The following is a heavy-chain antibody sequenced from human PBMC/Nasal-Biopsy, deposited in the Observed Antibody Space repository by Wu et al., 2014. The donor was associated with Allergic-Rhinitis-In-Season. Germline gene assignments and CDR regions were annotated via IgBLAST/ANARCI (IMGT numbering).Heavy chain of an antibody. Sequence: LRLSCAASGFAVNTYYMKWVRQAPGRGLEWVSLTHNDGRTSYSDSVKGRFTISRDNSKNTLYLQMNSLRAEDTAVYYCAREYFYYLDVWGKGTTVTVSS. CDR1: GFAVNTYY. CDR3: AREYFYYLDV. J-gene: IGHJ6*03. V-gene: IGHV3-53*01. CDR2: THNDGRT.